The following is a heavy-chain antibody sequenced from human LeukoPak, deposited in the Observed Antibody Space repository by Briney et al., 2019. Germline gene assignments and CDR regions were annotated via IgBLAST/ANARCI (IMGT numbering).Heavy chain of an antibody. Sequence: ASVKVSCKASGYTFTSYDINWVRQAPGQGLEWMGRINPNSGGTNYAQKFQGRVTMTRDTSISTAYMELSRLRSDDTAVYYCARSPAAGKSSSGNFDYWGQGTLVTVSS. J-gene: IGHJ4*02. D-gene: IGHD6-13*01. V-gene: IGHV1-2*06. CDR2: INPNSGGT. CDR3: ARSPAAGKSSSGNFDY. CDR1: GYTFTSYD.